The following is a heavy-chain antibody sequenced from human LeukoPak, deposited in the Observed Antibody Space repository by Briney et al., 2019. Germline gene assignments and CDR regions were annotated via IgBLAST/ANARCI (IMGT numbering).Heavy chain of an antibody. V-gene: IGHV3-33*01. D-gene: IGHD6-13*01. CDR1: GFTFSSYG. Sequence: RSLRLSCAASGFTFSSYGMHWVRQAPGKGLEWVAVIWYDGSNKYYADSVKGRFTISRDNSKNTLYLQMNSLRAEDTAVYYCARALPIAAAGRLWDYYYYGMDVWGQGTTVTVSS. CDR3: ARALPIAAAGRLWDYYYYGMDV. J-gene: IGHJ6*02. CDR2: IWYDGSNK.